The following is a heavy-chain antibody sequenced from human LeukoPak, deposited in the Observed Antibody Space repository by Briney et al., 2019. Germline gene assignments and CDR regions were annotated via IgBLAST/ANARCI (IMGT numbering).Heavy chain of an antibody. CDR3: AKVAPYGNYLFHY. V-gene: IGHV3-23*01. CDR1: GFTFSSYA. CDR2: ISGSGGST. Sequence: PGGSLRLSCAASGFTFSSYAMSWVRQAPGKGLEWVSGISGSGGSTNYADPVKGRFTIARDNSKNTLYLQMNSLGAEDTAVYYCAKVAPYGNYLFHYWGQGTRVTVSS. D-gene: IGHD1-7*01. J-gene: IGHJ4*02.